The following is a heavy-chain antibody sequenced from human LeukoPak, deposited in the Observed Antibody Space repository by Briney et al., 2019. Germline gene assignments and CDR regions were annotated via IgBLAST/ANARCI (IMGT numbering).Heavy chain of an antibody. CDR1: GDSINSSNYY. Sequence: PSETLSLTCTVSGDSINSSNYYWAWIRQPPGTGLEWIGSIYYSESTYYNPSLRSRLTISIDASRNQFSLKLTSVTAADTAVYFCVRHGGLVFVVQAFDPWSQGTLVTVSS. CDR3: VRHGGLVFVVQAFDP. D-gene: IGHD2-15*01. V-gene: IGHV4-39*01. CDR2: IYYSEST. J-gene: IGHJ5*02.